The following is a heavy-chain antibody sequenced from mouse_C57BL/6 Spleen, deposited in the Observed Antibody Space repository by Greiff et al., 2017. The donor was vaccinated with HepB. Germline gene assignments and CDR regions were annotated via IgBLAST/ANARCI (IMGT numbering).Heavy chain of an antibody. CDR1: GFTFSSYA. CDR2: ISDGGSYT. CDR3: ARVGGNYVPFAY. Sequence: EVHLVESGGGLVKPGGSLKLSCAASGFTFSSYAMSWVRQTPEKRLEWVATISDGGSYTYYPDNVKGRFTISRDNAKNNLYLQMSHLKSEDTAMYYCARVGGNYVPFAYWGQGTLVTVSA. D-gene: IGHD2-1*01. V-gene: IGHV5-4*01. J-gene: IGHJ3*01.